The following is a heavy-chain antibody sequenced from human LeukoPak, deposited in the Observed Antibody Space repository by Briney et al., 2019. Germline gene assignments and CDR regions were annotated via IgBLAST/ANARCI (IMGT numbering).Heavy chain of an antibody. D-gene: IGHD4-17*01. CDR1: GYTFTSYG. V-gene: IGHV1-18*01. CDR2: ISAYNGNT. CDR3: ARGGSLNGDYVGVSAIDY. J-gene: IGHJ4*02. Sequence: GASVKVSCKASGYTFTSYGISWVRQAPGQGLEWMGWISAYNGNTNYAQKLQGRVTMTTDTSTSTANMELRSLRSDDTAVYYCARGGSLNGDYVGVSAIDYWGQGTLVTVSA.